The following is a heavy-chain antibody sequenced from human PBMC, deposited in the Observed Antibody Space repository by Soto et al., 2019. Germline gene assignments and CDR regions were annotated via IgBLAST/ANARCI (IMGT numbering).Heavy chain of an antibody. Sequence: PSDTLSLTCAVSGGSFSGYYWSWIRQPPGKSLEWIGEINHSGSTNYNPSLKSRVTISVDTSKKQFSLKLSSVTAADTAVYYCARIAYCSGGSCNVWGQGTLVTVSS. CDR1: GGSFSGYY. J-gene: IGHJ4*02. V-gene: IGHV4-34*01. D-gene: IGHD2-15*01. CDR2: INHSGST. CDR3: ARIAYCSGGSCNV.